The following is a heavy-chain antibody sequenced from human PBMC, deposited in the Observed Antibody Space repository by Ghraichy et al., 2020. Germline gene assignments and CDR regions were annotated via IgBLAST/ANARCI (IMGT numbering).Heavy chain of an antibody. J-gene: IGHJ3*02. V-gene: IGHV4-59*01. Sequence: SQTLSLTCTVSGGSISSYYWSWIRQPPGNGLEWIGYIYYSGSTNYNPSLKSRVTISVDTSKNQFSLKLSSVTAADTAVYYCARGGNSDYAFDIWGQGTMVTVSS. CDR1: GGSISSYY. CDR3: ARGGNSDYAFDI. D-gene: IGHD4-23*01. CDR2: IYYSGST.